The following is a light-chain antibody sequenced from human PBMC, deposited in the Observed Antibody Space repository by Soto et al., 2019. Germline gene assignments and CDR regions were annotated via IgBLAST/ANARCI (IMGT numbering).Light chain of an antibody. CDR2: EVN. CDR3: CSYAGTVAYV. Sequence: QSALTQPASVSGSPGQSITISCVGTSSDIGDYNYVSWYQQHPGKVPKVIICEVNTRPSGISNRFSGSKSGDTASLTISGLQAEDEADYFCCSYAGTVAYVFGTGTKVTVL. V-gene: IGLV2-14*01. CDR1: SSDIGDYNY. J-gene: IGLJ1*01.